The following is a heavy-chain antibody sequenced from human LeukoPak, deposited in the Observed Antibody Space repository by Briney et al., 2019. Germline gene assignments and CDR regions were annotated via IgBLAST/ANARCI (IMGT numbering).Heavy chain of an antibody. CDR1: GYTFTGYY. V-gene: IGHV1-2*02. Sequence: ASVKVSCKASGYTFTGYYMHWVRQAPGQGLEWMGWINPNSGGTNYAQKFQGRVTMTRDTSISTAYMELSRLRSGDTAVYYCARVGPGIAAAFGYWGQGTLVTVSS. D-gene: IGHD6-13*01. J-gene: IGHJ4*02. CDR3: ARVGPGIAAAFGY. CDR2: INPNSGGT.